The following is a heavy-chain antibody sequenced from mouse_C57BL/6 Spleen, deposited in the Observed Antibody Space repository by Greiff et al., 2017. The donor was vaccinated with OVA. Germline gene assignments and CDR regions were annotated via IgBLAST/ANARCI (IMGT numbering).Heavy chain of an antibody. CDR2: IDPSDSYT. CDR1: GYTFTSYW. Sequence: QVQLQQPGAELVKPGASVKLSCKASGYTFTSYWMQWVKQRPGQGLEWIGEIDPSDSYTNYNQKFKGKATLTVDTSSSTAYMQLSSLTAEDSAVYYCARKKVLKLYAMDYWGQGTSVTVSS. J-gene: IGHJ4*01. CDR3: ARKKVLKLYAMDY. V-gene: IGHV1-50*01.